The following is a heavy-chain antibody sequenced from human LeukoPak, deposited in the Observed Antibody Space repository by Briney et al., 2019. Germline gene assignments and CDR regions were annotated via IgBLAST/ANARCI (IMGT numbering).Heavy chain of an antibody. D-gene: IGHD2-15*01. CDR2: INHSGST. CDR1: GGSFSGYY. J-gene: IGHJ4*02. CDR3: ARRYCSGGSCYPAFDY. V-gene: IGHV4-34*01. Sequence: SETLSLTCAVYGGSFSGYYWSWIRQPPGKGLEWIGEINHSGSTNYNPSLKSRVTISVDTSKNQFSLKLSSVTAADTAVYYCARRYCSGGSCYPAFDYWGQGTLVTVSS.